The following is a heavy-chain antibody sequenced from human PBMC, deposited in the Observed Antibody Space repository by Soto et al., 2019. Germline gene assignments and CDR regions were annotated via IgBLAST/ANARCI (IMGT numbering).Heavy chain of an antibody. D-gene: IGHD3-9*01. V-gene: IGHV3-7*05. CDR1: GFTFSSYW. CDR2: IKQDGSEK. CDR3: ARDRGHYDILTVIANWFDP. Sequence: EVQLVESGGGLVQPGGSMRLSCAASGFTFSSYWMSWVRQAPGKGLEWVANIKQDGSEKYYVDSVKGRFTISRDNAKNSLYLQMNSLRAEDTAVYYCARDRGHYDILTVIANWFDPWGQGTLVTVSS. J-gene: IGHJ5*02.